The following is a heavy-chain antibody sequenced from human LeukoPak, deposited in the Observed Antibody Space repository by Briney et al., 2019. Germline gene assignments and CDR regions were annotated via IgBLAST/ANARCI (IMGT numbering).Heavy chain of an antibody. CDR2: IWYDGSNK. D-gene: IGHD6-13*01. CDR1: GFTFSSYG. Sequence: GGSLRLSCAASGFTFSSYGMHWVRQAPGKGLEWVAVIWYDGSNKYYADSVKGRFTISRDNSKNTLYLQMNSLRAEDTAVYYCARGSRGLRYSSSWEWFDPWGQGTLVTVSS. J-gene: IGHJ5*02. V-gene: IGHV3-33*01. CDR3: ARGSRGLRYSSSWEWFDP.